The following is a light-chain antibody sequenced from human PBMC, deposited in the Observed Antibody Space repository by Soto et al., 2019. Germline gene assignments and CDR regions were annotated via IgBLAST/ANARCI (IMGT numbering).Light chain of an antibody. J-gene: IGLJ7*01. CDR1: SSDVGGYNY. CDR3: SSYTSSSSAV. CDR2: KVS. Sequence: QSALTQPASVSGSPGQSITISCTGTSSDVGGYNYVSWYQQHPGKAPKLMIYKVSNRPSGVSNRFSGPKSGNTASLTISGLQAEDEADYYCSSYTSSSSAVFGEGTQLT. V-gene: IGLV2-14*01.